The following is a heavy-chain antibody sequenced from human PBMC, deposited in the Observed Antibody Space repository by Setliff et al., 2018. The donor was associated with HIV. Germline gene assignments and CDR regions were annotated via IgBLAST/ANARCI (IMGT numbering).Heavy chain of an antibody. V-gene: IGHV3-74*01. CDR1: GFTFSSYW. D-gene: IGHD6-6*01. J-gene: IGHJ4*02. CDR3: ARWYGFHSSSSVLGF. Sequence: GGSLRLSCAASGFTFSSYWMHWVRQAPGKGLVWVSRINSDGSNTSYADSVKGRFTISRDNSKNTLYLQMNSLRAEDTAVYYCARWYGFHSSSSVLGFWGQGTLVTVSS. CDR2: INSDGSNT.